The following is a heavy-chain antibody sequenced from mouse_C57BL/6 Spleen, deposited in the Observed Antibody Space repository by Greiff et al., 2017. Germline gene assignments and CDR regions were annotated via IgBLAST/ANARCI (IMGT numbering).Heavy chain of an antibody. CDR2: IHPNSGST. V-gene: IGHV1-64*01. Sequence: QVHVKQPGAELVKPGASVKLSCKASGYTFTSYWMHWVKQRPGQGLEWIGMIHPNSGSTNYNAKFKSKATLTVDKSSSTAYMQLSSLRSEDSAVYYCARTLKGGVYYDAMDYWGQGTSVTVSS. J-gene: IGHJ4*01. CDR1: GYTFTSYW. CDR3: ARTLKGGVYYDAMDY. D-gene: IGHD1-3*01.